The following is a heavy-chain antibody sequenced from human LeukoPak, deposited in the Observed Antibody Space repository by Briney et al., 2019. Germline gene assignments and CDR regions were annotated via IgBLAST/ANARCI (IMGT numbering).Heavy chain of an antibody. CDR1: GFTFSSYA. CDR3: AKSALRIVVVPAAIGG. CDR2: ISGSGGST. Sequence: GGSLRLSCAASGFTFSSYAMSWVRQAPGKGLEWVSAISGSGGSTYYADSVKGRFTISRDNSKNTLYLQMNSLRAEDTAVYYCAKSALRIVVVPAAIGGWGQGTLVTVSS. J-gene: IGHJ4*02. V-gene: IGHV3-23*01. D-gene: IGHD2-2*01.